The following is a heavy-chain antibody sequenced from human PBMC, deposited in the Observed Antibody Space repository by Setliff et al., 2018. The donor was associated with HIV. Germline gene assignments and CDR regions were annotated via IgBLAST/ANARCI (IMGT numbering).Heavy chain of an antibody. Sequence: VTLSLTCGVSGDSITGSFYWAWIRQPPGKGLEWVSAISNSGGDTYYADSVEGRFTISRDNSKNTLYLQMNSLRAEDTAVYYCAKDRWDSGGYYYYGMDVWGQGTTVTVSS. D-gene: IGHD3-10*01. J-gene: IGHJ6*02. CDR3: AKDRWDSGGYYYYGMDV. CDR1: GDSITGSF. CDR2: ISNSGGDT. V-gene: IGHV3-23*01.